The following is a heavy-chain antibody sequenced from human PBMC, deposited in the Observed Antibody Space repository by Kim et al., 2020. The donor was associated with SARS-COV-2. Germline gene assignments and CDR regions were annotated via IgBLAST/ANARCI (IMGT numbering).Heavy chain of an antibody. CDR3: AKEGERDGTTHFDY. D-gene: IGHD1-1*01. Sequence: GGSLRLSCVASGFTFSIYSLSWVRQAPGRGLEWLSYISSSTTTIYYADSVKGRFTISRDNAKNSLYLQMNSLRDGDTAIYYCAKEGERDGTTHFDYWGQGTLVTVSP. V-gene: IGHV3-48*02. J-gene: IGHJ4*02. CDR2: ISSSTTTI. CDR1: GFTFSIYS.